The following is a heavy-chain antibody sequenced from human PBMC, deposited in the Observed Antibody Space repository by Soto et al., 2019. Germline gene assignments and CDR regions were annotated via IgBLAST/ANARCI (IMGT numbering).Heavy chain of an antibody. CDR1: GYTFTSYG. V-gene: IGHV1-18*01. J-gene: IGHJ6*02. CDR3: ARDPVPSGPYSSSSVYYGMDV. CDR2: ISAYNGNT. Sequence: ASVKVSCKASGYTFTSYGISWVRQAPGQGLEWMGWISAYNGNTNYAQKLQGRVTMTTDTSTSTASMELRSLRSDDTAVYYCARDPVPSGPYSSSSVYYGMDVWGQGTTVTVSS. D-gene: IGHD6-6*01.